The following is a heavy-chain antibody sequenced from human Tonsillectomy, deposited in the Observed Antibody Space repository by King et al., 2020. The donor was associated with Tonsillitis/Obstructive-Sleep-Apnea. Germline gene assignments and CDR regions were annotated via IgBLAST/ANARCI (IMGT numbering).Heavy chain of an antibody. Sequence: VQLVESGGGLVQPGGSLRLSCAASGFTFSSYAMSWVRQAPGKGLEWVSDISGSGASTYYAVSVKGRVTISGDNSKNTLYLQMNSLRVDDTAVYYCAKRGGATSFDYWGQGTLVTVSS. J-gene: IGHJ4*02. D-gene: IGHD5-12*01. CDR1: GFTFSSYA. CDR3: AKRGGATSFDY. CDR2: ISGSGAST. V-gene: IGHV3-23*04.